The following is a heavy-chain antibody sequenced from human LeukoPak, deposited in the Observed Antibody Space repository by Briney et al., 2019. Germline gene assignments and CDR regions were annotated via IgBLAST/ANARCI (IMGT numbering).Heavy chain of an antibody. Sequence: QAGGSLRLSCVTSGLTFRTYGMHWVRQAPGKGLEWVAVIWYDGSNKRYGDSVKGRFTISRDNSKNTLYLQMDSLRAEDSAVYYCATGPRYYDISPPEYWGQGTLVTVSS. V-gene: IGHV3-33*01. CDR3: ATGPRYYDISPPEY. D-gene: IGHD3-9*01. J-gene: IGHJ4*02. CDR1: GLTFRTYG. CDR2: IWYDGSNK.